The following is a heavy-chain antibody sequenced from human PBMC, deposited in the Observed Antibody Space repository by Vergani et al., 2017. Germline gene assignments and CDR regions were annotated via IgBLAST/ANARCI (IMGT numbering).Heavy chain of an antibody. CDR1: GLPFSSHG. V-gene: IGHV3-30*18. Sequence: QVQLVASGGGVVQPGKSLRLSCATSGLPFSSHGMHWVRQAPGKGLEWVAVISFDGTQTYYADSVKGRFTISRDNSKNTLSLQMNSLRVEDTAVYYCAKEGGFSDSSGNFYEGYYFDHWGQGTLVAVSS. CDR3: AKEGGFSDSSGNFYEGYYFDH. CDR2: ISFDGTQT. D-gene: IGHD3-22*01. J-gene: IGHJ4*02.